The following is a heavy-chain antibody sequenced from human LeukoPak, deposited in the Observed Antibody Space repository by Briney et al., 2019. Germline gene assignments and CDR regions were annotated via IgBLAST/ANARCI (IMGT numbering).Heavy chain of an antibody. D-gene: IGHD5-12*01. CDR3: ARGPGGGYEWLWY. CDR2: INPNSGGT. J-gene: IGHJ4*02. V-gene: IGHV1-2*02. CDR1: RYTFTGYY. Sequence: ASVKVSCKASRYTFTGYYMHWVRQAPGQGLEWMGWINPNSGGTNYVQKFQGRVTMTRDTSISTAYMELSRLRSDDTAVYYWARGPGGGYEWLWYRGQGTLVTVSS.